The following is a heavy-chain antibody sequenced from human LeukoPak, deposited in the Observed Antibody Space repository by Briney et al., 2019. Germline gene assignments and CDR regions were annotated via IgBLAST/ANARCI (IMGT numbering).Heavy chain of an antibody. CDR1: GFTVSNDY. V-gene: IGHV3-53*01. CDR2: IYAGGNT. CDR3: ARDRGATAGRGGWFDP. Sequence: GGSLRLSCTASGFTVSNDYMSWVRLAPGRGLVWVSVIYAGGNTYYADSVKGRSTISRDNAKNTLYLQMNSLRVEDTAVYYCARDRGATAGRGGWFDPWGQGTLVTVSS. J-gene: IGHJ5*02. D-gene: IGHD6-13*01.